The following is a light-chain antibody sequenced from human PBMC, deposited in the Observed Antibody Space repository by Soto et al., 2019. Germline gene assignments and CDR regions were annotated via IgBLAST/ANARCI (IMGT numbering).Light chain of an antibody. Sequence: QSVLTQPPSVSGAPGQTVTISCSGTNANLGTGYDVHWYRQVPGTAPKLMIYEVSNRPSGVSNRFSGSKSGNTASLTISGLQAEDEADYYCSSYTSSSTLEVFGTGTKLTVL. V-gene: IGLV1-40*01. CDR3: SSYTSSSTLEV. CDR2: EVS. J-gene: IGLJ1*01. CDR1: NANLGTGYD.